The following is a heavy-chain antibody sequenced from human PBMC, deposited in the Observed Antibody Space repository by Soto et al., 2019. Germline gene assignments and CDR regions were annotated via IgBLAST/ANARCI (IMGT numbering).Heavy chain of an antibody. J-gene: IGHJ4*02. CDR1: GYTFTSYG. CDR3: ARMIPYYYDSSGYYEVDY. Sequence: QVPLVQSGAEVKKPGASVKVSCKASGYTFTSYGISWVRQAPGRGLEWMGWISAYNGNTNYAQKLQGRVTMTTDTAVRTAFMEMRSLRSDDTAVYYWARMIPYYYDSSGYYEVDYWGQGTLVTDSS. D-gene: IGHD3-22*01. CDR2: ISAYNGNT. V-gene: IGHV1-18*01.